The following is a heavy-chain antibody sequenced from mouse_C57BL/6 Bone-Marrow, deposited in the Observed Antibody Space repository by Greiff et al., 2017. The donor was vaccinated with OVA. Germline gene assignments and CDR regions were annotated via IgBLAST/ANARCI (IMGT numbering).Heavy chain of an antibody. CDR3: ARCTTVVDYYAMDD. J-gene: IGHJ4*01. CDR1: GYTFTSYW. Sequence: QVQLQQPGAELVRPGTSVKLSCKASGYTFTSYWMHWVKQRPGQGLEWIGVIDPSDSYTNYNQKFKGKATLTVDTSSSTAYMQLSSLTSEDSAVYYCARCTTVVDYYAMDDWGQGTSVTVSS. V-gene: IGHV1-59*01. D-gene: IGHD1-1*01. CDR2: IDPSDSYT.